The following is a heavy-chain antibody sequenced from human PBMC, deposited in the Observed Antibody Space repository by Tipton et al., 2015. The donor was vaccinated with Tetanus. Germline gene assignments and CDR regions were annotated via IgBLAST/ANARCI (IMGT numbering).Heavy chain of an antibody. D-gene: IGHD2/OR15-2a*01. V-gene: IGHV1-3*01. Sequence: QVQLVQSGAEVKMPGASVRISCKTSGFSFTHFAVQWVRQAPGQSLEWVGWINGGSGGTKYSQKFQDRVVLSKDTSATTVYMELSSLVSEDTATYYCTKADDYFDRTGFKFWGQGTLVTVSS. CDR3: TKADDYFDRTGFKF. CDR1: GFSFTHFA. CDR2: INGGSGGT. J-gene: IGHJ4*02.